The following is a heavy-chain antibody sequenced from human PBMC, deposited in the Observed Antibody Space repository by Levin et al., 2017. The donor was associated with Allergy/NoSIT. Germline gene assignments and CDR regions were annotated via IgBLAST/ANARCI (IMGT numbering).Heavy chain of an antibody. CDR2: ISSSSSSI. Sequence: GGSLRLSCAASGFTFSSYSMNWVRQAPGKGLEWVSYISSSSSSIYYADSVKGRFTISRDNAKNSLSLQMNSLRAEDTAVYYWARASSTPGRGYSPRYYNYGMDGWGQGTTVTVSS. CDR1: GFTFSSYS. V-gene: IGHV3-48*01. CDR3: ARASSTPGRGYSPRYYNYGMDG. D-gene: IGHD2-15*01. J-gene: IGHJ6*02.